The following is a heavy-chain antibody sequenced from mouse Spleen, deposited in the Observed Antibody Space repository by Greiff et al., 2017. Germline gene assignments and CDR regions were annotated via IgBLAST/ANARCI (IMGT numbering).Heavy chain of an antibody. D-gene: IGHD3-2*01. Sequence: EVKLMESGGGLVKPGGSLKLSCAASGFAFSSYDMSWVRQTPEKRLEWVAYISSGGGSTYYPDTVKGRFTISRDNAKNTLYLQMSSLKSEDTAMYYCARQGVDSSGGAWFAYWGQGTLVTVSA. V-gene: IGHV5-12-1*01. CDR2: ISSGGGST. CDR3: ARQGVDSSGGAWFAY. CDR1: GFAFSSYD. J-gene: IGHJ3*01.